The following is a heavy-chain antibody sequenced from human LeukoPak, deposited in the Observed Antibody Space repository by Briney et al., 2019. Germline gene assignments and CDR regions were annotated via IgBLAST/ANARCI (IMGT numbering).Heavy chain of an antibody. V-gene: IGHV6-1*01. D-gene: IGHD4-17*01. CDR1: GDSVSSNSAA. Sequence: SQTLSLTCAISGDSVSSNSAAWNWIRQSPSRGLEWLGRTYYRSKWYHDYAVSVKSRISINPDTSKNQFSLQLNSVTPEDTAVYYCARKTTVTTSYYYNTDVWGQGTTVTVSS. CDR3: ARKTTVTTSYYYNTDV. CDR2: TYYRSKWYH. J-gene: IGHJ6*02.